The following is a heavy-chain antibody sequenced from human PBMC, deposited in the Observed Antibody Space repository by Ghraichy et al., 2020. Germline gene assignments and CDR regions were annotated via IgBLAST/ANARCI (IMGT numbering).Heavy chain of an antibody. D-gene: IGHD1-26*01. CDR1: GFTFSTYA. CDR2: ISAGGGSA. Sequence: GGSLRLSCTASGFTFSTYAMTWVRQAPGKGLEWVSSISAGGGSAYYADSVKGRFTISRDNSKNTLYLQMNSLRAEDTAMYYCACALTLGTLYRGTDIVFWGQGTLVNGSS. V-gene: IGHV3-23*01. CDR3: ACALTLGTLYRGTDIVF. J-gene: IGHJ1*01.